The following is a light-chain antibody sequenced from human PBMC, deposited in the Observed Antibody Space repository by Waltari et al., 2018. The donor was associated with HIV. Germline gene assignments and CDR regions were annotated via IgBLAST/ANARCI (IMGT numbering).Light chain of an antibody. V-gene: IGLV3-25*03. CDR3: QSADSSGSYWV. J-gene: IGLJ3*02. CDR1: AMPNQY. CDR2: KDT. Sequence: SSELTQPPSVSVPPGQTARITCSGDAMPNQYAYWYQQKPGQAPILIIYKDTERPSGIPERFYGSTSGTTVTLTISGVQAEDEADYHCQSADSSGSYWVFGGGTRLTVL.